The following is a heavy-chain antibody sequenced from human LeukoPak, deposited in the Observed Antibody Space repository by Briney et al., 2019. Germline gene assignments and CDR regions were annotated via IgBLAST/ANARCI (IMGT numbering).Heavy chain of an antibody. CDR3: ARDRGDYDSSGYYGYFDY. Sequence: SETLSLTCTVSGGSISGSYWSWIRQPPGKGLEWIGYIYYSGSTNYNPSLKSRVTISVDTSKNQFSLKLSFVTAADTAVYYCARDRGDYDSSGYYGYFDYWGQGALVTVSS. CDR2: IYYSGST. J-gene: IGHJ4*02. CDR1: GGSISGSY. D-gene: IGHD3-22*01. V-gene: IGHV4-59*01.